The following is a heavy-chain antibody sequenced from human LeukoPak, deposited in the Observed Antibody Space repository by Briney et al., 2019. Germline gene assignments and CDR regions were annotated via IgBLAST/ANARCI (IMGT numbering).Heavy chain of an antibody. D-gene: IGHD5-18*01. V-gene: IGHV3-74*01. J-gene: IGHJ4*02. Sequence: GGSLRLSCAASGFTFTSYRIHWVRQVPGKGLEWVSRIDGGGSSRSYADSVQGRFTISRDNSKNTLYLQMNSLRAEDTAVYYCAKIGVDTAMTSGIWGQGTLVTVSS. CDR3: AKIGVDTAMTSGI. CDR2: IDGGGSSR. CDR1: GFTFTSYR.